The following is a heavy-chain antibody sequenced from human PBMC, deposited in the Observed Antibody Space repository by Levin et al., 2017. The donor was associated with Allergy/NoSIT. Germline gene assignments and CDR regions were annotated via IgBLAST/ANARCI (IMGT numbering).Heavy chain of an antibody. Sequence: GGSLRLSCAASGFTFSSYDMHWVRQVLGKGLEWVSSIGTAGDTDYPGSVKGRFTISRENAKSSLYLQMNSLRAGDTAVYYCARRGALVRGAVDAFDIWGQGTMVTVSS. CDR3: ARRGALVRGAVDAFDI. CDR1: GFTFSSYD. CDR2: IGTAGDT. D-gene: IGHD3-10*01. J-gene: IGHJ3*02. V-gene: IGHV3-13*04.